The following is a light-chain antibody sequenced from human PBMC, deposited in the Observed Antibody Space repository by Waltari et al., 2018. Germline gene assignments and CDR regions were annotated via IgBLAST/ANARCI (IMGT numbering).Light chain of an antibody. CDR3: QQYGSSPRT. J-gene: IGKJ1*01. CDR2: GAS. Sequence: EIVLTQSPGTLSLSPGEGATLSCRASQSVNTDLAWSQQRPGQAPRLLIYGASSRATGIPDRFSGSGSGTDFTLNINRLDPEDFAVYFCQQYGSSPRTFGQGTKVEVK. CDR1: QSVNTD. V-gene: IGKV3-20*01.